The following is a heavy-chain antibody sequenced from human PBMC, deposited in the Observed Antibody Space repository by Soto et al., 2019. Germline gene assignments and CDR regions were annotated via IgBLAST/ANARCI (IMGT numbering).Heavy chain of an antibody. Sequence: GSLRLSCAASGFTFSSYSMNWVRQAPGKGLEWVSSISSSSSYIYYADSVKGRFTISRDNAKNSLYLQMNSLRAEDTAVYYCAIQRAEYSSPFDYWGQGTLVTVSS. V-gene: IGHV3-21*01. J-gene: IGHJ4*02. CDR1: GFTFSSYS. CDR3: AIQRAEYSSPFDY. D-gene: IGHD6-6*01. CDR2: ISSSSSYI.